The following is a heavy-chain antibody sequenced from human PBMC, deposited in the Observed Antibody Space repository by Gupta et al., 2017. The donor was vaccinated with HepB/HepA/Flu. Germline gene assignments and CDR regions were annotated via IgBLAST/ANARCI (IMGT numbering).Heavy chain of an antibody. CDR2: ISYDGSNK. J-gene: IGHJ6*02. D-gene: IGHD2-15*01. CDR1: GFTFSSYA. Sequence: QVQLVESGGGVVQPGRSLRLSCAASGFTFSSYAMHWVRQAPGKGLEWVAVISYDGSNKYYADSVKGRFTISRDNSKNTLYLQMNSLRAEDTAVYYCARVLFTACSGGSCSPWAYYYYYGMDVWGQGTTVTVSS. V-gene: IGHV3-30-3*01. CDR3: ARVLFTACSGGSCSPWAYYYYYGMDV.